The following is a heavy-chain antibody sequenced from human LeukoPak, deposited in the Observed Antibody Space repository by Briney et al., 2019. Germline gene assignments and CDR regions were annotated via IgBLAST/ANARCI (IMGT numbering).Heavy chain of an antibody. CDR2: IDPNSGGT. Sequence: ASVKVTCKASGYTFTEYYIHWVRQAPGQGLEWMGWIDPNSGGTNFAQKFQGRVTVTRDTSITTAYMELSRLRFDDTAVYFCARSYYGLGTYSAPYYNYYMDVWGNGTMVTVSS. J-gene: IGHJ6*03. CDR3: ARSYYGLGTYSAPYYNYYMDV. V-gene: IGHV1-2*02. D-gene: IGHD3-10*01. CDR1: GYTFTEYY.